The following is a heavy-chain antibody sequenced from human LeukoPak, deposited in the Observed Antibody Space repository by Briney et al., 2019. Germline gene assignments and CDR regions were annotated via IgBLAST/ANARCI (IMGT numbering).Heavy chain of an antibody. Sequence: SQTLSLTCAISGDSVSSNSAAWTWIRQSPSRGLEWLGRTYYRSKWYNDYAVSVKSRITINPDTSKNQFSLQLNSVTPEDTAVYYCARDGPTIFGVVIPLFDYWGQGTLVTVSS. D-gene: IGHD3-3*01. CDR3: ARDGPTIFGVVIPLFDY. CDR2: TYYRSKWYN. J-gene: IGHJ4*02. CDR1: GDSVSSNSAA. V-gene: IGHV6-1*01.